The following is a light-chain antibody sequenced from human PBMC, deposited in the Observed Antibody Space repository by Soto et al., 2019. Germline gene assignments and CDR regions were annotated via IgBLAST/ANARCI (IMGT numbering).Light chain of an antibody. V-gene: IGLV2-14*01. CDR1: SSDVCGYNY. CDR2: EVS. Sequence: PASASGSPRQSSTISSTGTSSDVCGYNYVCWYQHHPGKAPKLIISEVSNRPSGVSDRFSGSKSRNTASLTISRLQPEYEADYYCTSFTSRTTYVFGTGTKVTFL. J-gene: IGLJ1*01. CDR3: TSFTSRTTYV.